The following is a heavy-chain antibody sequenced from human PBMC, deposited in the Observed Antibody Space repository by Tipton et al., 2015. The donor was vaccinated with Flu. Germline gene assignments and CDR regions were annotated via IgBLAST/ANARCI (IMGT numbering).Heavy chain of an antibody. Sequence: TLSLTCTVSGDSFSKYYWSWIRQPAGKRLEWIGRIYSSGSRNYNPSLKSRVTISVDTSKNQFSLRLSSVTAADTAIYYCARHGGYNYGFPRYFDLWGRGTLVTVSS. CDR2: IYSSGSR. CDR1: GDSFSKYY. V-gene: IGHV4-4*07. J-gene: IGHJ2*01. CDR3: ARHGGYNYGFPRYFDL. D-gene: IGHD5-18*01.